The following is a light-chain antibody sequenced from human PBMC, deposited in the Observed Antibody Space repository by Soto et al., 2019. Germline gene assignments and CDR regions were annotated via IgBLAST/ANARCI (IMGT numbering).Light chain of an antibody. Sequence: DIQMTQSPSSLSASVGDRVTITCRASQSISNYLAWYQQKPGKVPKLLIYTASTLQSGVPSRFSGSGSGTDFTLTISSLQPEDVATYYCQQYNSSPRTFGQGTKVEIK. CDR1: QSISNY. CDR2: TAS. J-gene: IGKJ1*01. V-gene: IGKV1-27*01. CDR3: QQYNSSPRT.